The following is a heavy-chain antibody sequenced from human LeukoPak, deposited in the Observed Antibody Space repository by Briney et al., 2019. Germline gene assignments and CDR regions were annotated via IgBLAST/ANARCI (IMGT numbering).Heavy chain of an antibody. CDR3: ARVRWPGAKY. CDR2: IKGDESER. V-gene: IGHV3-7*01. J-gene: IGHJ4*02. D-gene: IGHD2-8*02. CDR1: GFTVSTNY. Sequence: GGSLRLSCAASGFTVSTNYMNWVRQAPGRGLEWVANIKGDESERYYVDSVKGRFTISRDNAKSSLYLQMNSLRVEDTAVYYCARVRWPGAKYWGQGTLVTVSS.